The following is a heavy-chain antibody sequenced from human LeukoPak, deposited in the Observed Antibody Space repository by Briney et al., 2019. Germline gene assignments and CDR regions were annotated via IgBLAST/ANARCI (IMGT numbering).Heavy chain of an antibody. J-gene: IGHJ4*02. Sequence: GGSLRLSCAASGFTFDDHAMHWVRQAPGKGLEWVSLISWDGGTTSYIDSVKGRFTISRDNSKNSLYLQMNSLRPEDIALYYCVKDKGYLVATGIFDYWGQGTLVTVSS. CDR1: GFTFDDHA. CDR3: VKDKGYLVATGIFDY. CDR2: ISWDGGTT. V-gene: IGHV3-43D*04. D-gene: IGHD1-1*01.